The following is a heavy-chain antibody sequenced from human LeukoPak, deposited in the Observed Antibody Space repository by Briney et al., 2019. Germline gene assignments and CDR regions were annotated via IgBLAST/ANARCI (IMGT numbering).Heavy chain of an antibody. Sequence: SETLSLTCAVYGGSFSGYYWSWIRQPPGKGLEWIGEINHSGSTNYNPSLKSRVTISVDTSKNQFSLQLNSVTPEDTAVYYCARDYDTLTGYSRFDYWGQGTLVTVSS. CDR3: ARDYDTLTGYSRFDY. D-gene: IGHD3-9*01. V-gene: IGHV4-34*01. CDR1: GGSFSGYY. CDR2: INHSGST. J-gene: IGHJ4*02.